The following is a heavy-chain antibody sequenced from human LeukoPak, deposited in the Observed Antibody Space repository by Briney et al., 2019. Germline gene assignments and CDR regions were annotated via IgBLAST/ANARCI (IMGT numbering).Heavy chain of an antibody. CDR1: GFTFDDYA. CDR3: ARDGYNFGVDY. J-gene: IGHJ4*02. CDR2: ITWNSNSI. D-gene: IGHD5-24*01. V-gene: IGHV3-9*01. Sequence: GGSLRLSCAASGFTFDDYAMHWVRQAPGRGLEWVSGITWNSNSINYADSVKGRFTISRDNAKNSPYLQMNSLRAEDTAVYYCARDGYNFGVDYWGQGTLVTVSS.